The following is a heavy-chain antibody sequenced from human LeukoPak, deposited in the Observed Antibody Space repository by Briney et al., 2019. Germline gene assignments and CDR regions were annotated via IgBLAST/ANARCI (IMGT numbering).Heavy chain of an antibody. J-gene: IGHJ4*02. V-gene: IGHV1-69*04. CDR3: AEGPHDHGDFVFF. CDR2: IIPIFGIT. CDR1: GDTFDRFA. D-gene: IGHD4-17*01. Sequence: SVKVSFKASGDTFDRFAITWVRLAPGQGLDWMGRIIPIFGITHYAPHFQGRLTITADTSTKTAYMELSSLKSDDTAVYYCAEGPHDHGDFVFFWGQGTLVTVTS.